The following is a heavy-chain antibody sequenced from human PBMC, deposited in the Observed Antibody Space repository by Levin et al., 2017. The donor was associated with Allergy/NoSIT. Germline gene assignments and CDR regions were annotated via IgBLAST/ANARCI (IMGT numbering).Heavy chain of an antibody. CDR1: GGSISSYY. Sequence: SETLSLTCTVSGGSISSYYWSWIRQPPGKGLEWIGYIYYSGSTNYNPSLKSRVTISVDTSKNQFSLKLSSVTAADTAVYYCAGSIAARPSSFDYWGQGTLVTVSS. J-gene: IGHJ4*02. CDR2: IYYSGST. CDR3: AGSIAARPSSFDY. V-gene: IGHV4-59*01. D-gene: IGHD6-6*01.